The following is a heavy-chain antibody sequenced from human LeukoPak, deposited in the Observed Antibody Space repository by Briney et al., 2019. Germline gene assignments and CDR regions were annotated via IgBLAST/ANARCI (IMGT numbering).Heavy chain of an antibody. Sequence: SETLSLTCAVYGGSFSGYYWSWIRQPPGKGLERIGEINHSGSTNYNPSLKSRVTISVDTSKNQFSLKLSSVTAADTAVYYCAREGSYYQRGAWFDPWGQGTLVTVSS. CDR1: GGSFSGYY. J-gene: IGHJ5*02. CDR2: INHSGST. V-gene: IGHV4-34*01. D-gene: IGHD3-10*01. CDR3: AREGSYYQRGAWFDP.